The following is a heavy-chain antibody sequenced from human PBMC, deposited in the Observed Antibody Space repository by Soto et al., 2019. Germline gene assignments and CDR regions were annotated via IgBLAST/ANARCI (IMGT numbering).Heavy chain of an antibody. CDR3: TRGGDWAFDY. Sequence: QVQLQESGPGLVKPSKTLSLTCPSLGASFRGVKWGSWFGQPPGKGLEWIGEIHHRKSTNYNPSLKSRVSISVDKSKNQFSLNLNSVTAADTAIYFCTRGGDWAFDYWGQGTLVTVSS. CDR1: GASFRGVKW. CDR2: IHHRKST. J-gene: IGHJ4*02. V-gene: IGHV4-4*02. D-gene: IGHD2-21*02.